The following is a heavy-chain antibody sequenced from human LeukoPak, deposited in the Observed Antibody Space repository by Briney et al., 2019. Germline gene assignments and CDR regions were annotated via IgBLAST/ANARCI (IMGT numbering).Heavy chain of an antibody. CDR1: GFTFGNYA. CDR3: ARADGYYYGMDV. CDR2: IYYSGST. J-gene: IGHJ6*02. Sequence: PGGSLRLSCAASGFTFGNYAMSWIRQPPGEGLEWIGYIYYSGSTDYNPSLKSRVTILVDTSKNQFSLKLSSVTAADTAVYYCARADGYYYGMDVWGQGTTVTVSS. V-gene: IGHV4-59*01.